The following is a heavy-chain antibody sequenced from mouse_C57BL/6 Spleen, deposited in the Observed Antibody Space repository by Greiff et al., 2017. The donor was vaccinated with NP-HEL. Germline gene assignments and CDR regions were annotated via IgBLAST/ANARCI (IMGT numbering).Heavy chain of an antibody. D-gene: IGHD2-5*01. CDR3: ARNLYYSNPYYFDY. CDR1: GYTFTSYW. J-gene: IGHJ2*01. V-gene: IGHV1-64*01. Sequence: QVQLQQPGAELVKPGASVKLSCKASGYTFTSYWMHWVKQRPGQGLEWIGMIHPNSGSTNYNEKFKSKATLTVDTSSSTAYMQLSSLTSEDSAVYYCARNLYYSNPYYFDYWGQGTTLTVSS. CDR2: IHPNSGST.